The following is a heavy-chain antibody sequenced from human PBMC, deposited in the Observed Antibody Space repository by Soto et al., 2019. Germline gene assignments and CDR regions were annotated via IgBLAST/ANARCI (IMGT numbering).Heavy chain of an antibody. D-gene: IGHD3-16*01. Sequence: EEQLVESGGDLVQPGGSLRLSCAASGFTASNNYMGWVRQAPGKGLEWVSLIYSGGSTYYADSVKGRFTISRDSSKNTLYLQMNSLRAEDTAMYYCAAYSHKGYWGQGTLVTVSS. CDR2: IYSGGST. V-gene: IGHV3-66*01. J-gene: IGHJ4*02. CDR3: AAYSHKGY. CDR1: GFTASNNY.